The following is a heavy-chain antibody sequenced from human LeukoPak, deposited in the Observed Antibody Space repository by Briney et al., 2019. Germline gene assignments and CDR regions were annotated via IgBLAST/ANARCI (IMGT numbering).Heavy chain of an antibody. V-gene: IGHV1-2*02. D-gene: IGHD3-22*01. Sequence: ASVKVSCKASGGTFSSYAISWVRQAPGQGLEWMGWINPNSGGTNYAQKFQGRVTMTRDTFISTAYMELSRLRSDDTAVYYCARDYYDSSGFGAFDIWGQGTMVTVSS. J-gene: IGHJ3*02. CDR1: GGTFSSYA. CDR3: ARDYYDSSGFGAFDI. CDR2: INPNSGGT.